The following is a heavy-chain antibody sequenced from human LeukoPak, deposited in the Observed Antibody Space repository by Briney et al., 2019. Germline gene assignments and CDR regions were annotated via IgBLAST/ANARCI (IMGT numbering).Heavy chain of an antibody. CDR1: GYTLTELS. J-gene: IGHJ3*02. D-gene: IGHD6-13*01. Sequence: ASVKVSCKVSGYTLTELSMHWVRQAPGKGLEWMGGFDPEDGKTIYAQKFQGRVTMTEDTSTDTAYMELSSLRSEDTAVYYCATDHGQQLVQSGAFDIWGQGTMVTVSS. V-gene: IGHV1-24*01. CDR3: ATDHGQQLVQSGAFDI. CDR2: FDPEDGKT.